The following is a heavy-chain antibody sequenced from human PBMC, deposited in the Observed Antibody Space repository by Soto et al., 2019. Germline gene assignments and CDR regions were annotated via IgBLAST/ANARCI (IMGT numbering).Heavy chain of an antibody. V-gene: IGHV1-2*02. CDR3: AKGGSSWTEWFDP. D-gene: IGHD6-13*01. Sequence: ASVKVSCKASGYPLTAKYLHCVGQSPGQGLEWMGCINPSSGGTKEAQKFRGRVTMTRDTSISAAYMELSRLTSDDTAVYYCAKGGSSWTEWFDPWGQGTLVTVSS. CDR2: INPSSGGT. J-gene: IGHJ5*02. CDR1: GYPLTAKY.